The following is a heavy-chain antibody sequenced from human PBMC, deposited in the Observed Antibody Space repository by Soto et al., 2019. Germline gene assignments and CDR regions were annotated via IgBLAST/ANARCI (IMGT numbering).Heavy chain of an antibody. D-gene: IGHD6-13*01. CDR1: GFTFSRYG. J-gene: IGHJ4*02. CDR3: AKVKYSSRWYHFGN. CDR2: ISEDGSNK. V-gene: IGHV3-30*18. Sequence: QVQLVESGGGVVQPGRSLRISCAASGFTFSRYGMHWVRQAPGKGLEWVALISEDGSNKYHADSVKGRFTISRDNSKNTLYLQMNSLRTEDTAVYYCAKVKYSSRWYHFGNWGQGTLVTVSS.